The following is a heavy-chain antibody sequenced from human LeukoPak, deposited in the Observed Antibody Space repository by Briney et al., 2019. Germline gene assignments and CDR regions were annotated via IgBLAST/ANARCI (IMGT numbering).Heavy chain of an antibody. D-gene: IGHD6-13*01. V-gene: IGHV4-34*01. CDR3: ASRQRTSSSLYVDPLFSLYIWFDP. CDR1: GFTFSGYY. CDR2: INHSGTT. J-gene: IGHJ5*02. Sequence: SVTLSLTCAVCGFTFSGYYWSWLRQPPGKGLEGIGEINHSGTTNYNTSLKSRVTISVDTSKNQLSLKVRFLQDAVPAVYYCASRQRTSSSLYVDPLFSLYIWFDPWGQGRLVSVSS.